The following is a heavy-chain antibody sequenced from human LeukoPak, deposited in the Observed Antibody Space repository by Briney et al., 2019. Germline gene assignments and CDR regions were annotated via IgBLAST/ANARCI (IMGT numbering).Heavy chain of an antibody. D-gene: IGHD2-15*01. CDR2: IYYSGST. Sequence: WVRQPPGKGLEWIGSIYYSGSTYYNPSLKSRVTISVDTSKNQFSLKLSSVTAADTAVYYCARGRGGSYFFDYWGQGTLVTVSS. V-gene: IGHV4-39*01. J-gene: IGHJ4*02. CDR3: ARGRGGSYFFDY.